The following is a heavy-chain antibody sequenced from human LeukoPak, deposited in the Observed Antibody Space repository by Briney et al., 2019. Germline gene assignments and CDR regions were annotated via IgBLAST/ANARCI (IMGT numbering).Heavy chain of an antibody. CDR2: VIPVFGTA. V-gene: IGHV1-69*06. Sequence: SVKVSCKASGGTFSGYAISWVRQAPGQGLEWMGGVIPVFGTANYAQKFQGRVTIIADKSTSTAYMELNSLRFEDTAVYYCARGQQLVDFDFWGQGTLVTVSS. CDR3: ARGQQLVDFDF. CDR1: GGTFSGYA. D-gene: IGHD6-13*01. J-gene: IGHJ4*02.